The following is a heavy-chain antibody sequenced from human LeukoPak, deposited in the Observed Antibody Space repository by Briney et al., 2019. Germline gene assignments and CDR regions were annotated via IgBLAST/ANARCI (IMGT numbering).Heavy chain of an antibody. CDR3: ATNSDYEGLFAY. CDR2: IKSKADGGTT. J-gene: IGHJ4*02. CDR1: GFTFSNAW. D-gene: IGHD5-12*01. Sequence: GGSLRLSCAAFGFTFSNAWMSWVRQAPGKGLEWVGRIKSKADGGTTDYAAPVKGRFTIPRDDSENTLYLQMNSLKTEDTAVYYCATNSDYEGLFAYWGQGSLVTVSS. V-gene: IGHV3-15*01.